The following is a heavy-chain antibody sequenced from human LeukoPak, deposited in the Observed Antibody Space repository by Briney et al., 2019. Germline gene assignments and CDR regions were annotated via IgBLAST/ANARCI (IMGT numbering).Heavy chain of an antibody. V-gene: IGHV4-61*02. Sequence: SETLSLTCTVSGGSISSGSYYWSWIRQPAGKGLEWIGRIYTSGSTNYNPSLKSRVTISVDTSKNQFSLKLSSVTAADTAVYYCARSISYYYDAFDIWGQGTMVTVSS. CDR2: IYTSGST. J-gene: IGHJ3*02. D-gene: IGHD3-10*01. CDR1: GGSISSGSYY. CDR3: ARSISYYYDAFDI.